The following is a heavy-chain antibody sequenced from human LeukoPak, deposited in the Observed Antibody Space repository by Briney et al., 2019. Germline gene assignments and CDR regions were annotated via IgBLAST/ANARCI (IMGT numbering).Heavy chain of an antibody. D-gene: IGHD6-19*01. CDR1: TFXXXG. CDR2: ILYDGSHK. J-gene: IGHJ4*02. Sequence: TFXXXGRQWVRRAPGRGGEGGAFILYDGSHKYYLGSVKGRFTISRDKSKNPLYLQMNSLRAEDTAVYYCAKDLGIAVAVHYFDYWGQGTLVTVSS. V-gene: IGHV3-30*02. CDR3: AKDLGIAVAVHYFDY.